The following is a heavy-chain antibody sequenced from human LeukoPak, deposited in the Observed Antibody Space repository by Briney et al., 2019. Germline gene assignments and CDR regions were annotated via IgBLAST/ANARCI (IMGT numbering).Heavy chain of an antibody. Sequence: GGSLRLSCAASGFTFSSYAMSWVRQAPGKGLEWVSAISGSGGSTYYADSVKGRFTISRDNSKNTLYLQMNSLRAEDTAVYYCARDLGPDIVVVPAAIGYYYYYGMDVWGKGTTVTVSS. J-gene: IGHJ6*04. D-gene: IGHD2-2*01. CDR3: ARDLGPDIVVVPAAIGYYYYYGMDV. CDR1: GFTFSSYA. V-gene: IGHV3-23*01. CDR2: ISGSGGST.